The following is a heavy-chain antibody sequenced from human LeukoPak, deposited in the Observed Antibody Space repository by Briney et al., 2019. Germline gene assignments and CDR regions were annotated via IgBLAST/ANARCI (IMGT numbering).Heavy chain of an antibody. CDR1: GGSISSGDYY. Sequence: SQTLSLTCTVSGGSISSGDYYWSWIRQPPGKGLEWIGYIYYSGSTYYNPSLKSRVTISVDTPKNQFSLKLSSVTAADTAVYYCARRGYSYGSSPWFDPWGQGTLVTVSS. D-gene: IGHD5-18*01. V-gene: IGHV4-30-4*08. CDR3: ARRGYSYGSSPWFDP. J-gene: IGHJ5*02. CDR2: IYYSGST.